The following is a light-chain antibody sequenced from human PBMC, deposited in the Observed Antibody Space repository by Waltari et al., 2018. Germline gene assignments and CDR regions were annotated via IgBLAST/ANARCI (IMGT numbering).Light chain of an antibody. Sequence: DIVMTQSPDSLAVSRGERVTINCRSTQNLLYNSDNQNYLAWFQQKPGQPPKLLIYWASTRESGVPDRFSGSGSGTEFTLTISSLQAADVAVYYCQQCYSTPYTFGQGTKLEIK. V-gene: IGKV4-1*01. J-gene: IGKJ2*01. CDR2: WAS. CDR1: QNLLYNSDNQNY. CDR3: QQCYSTPYT.